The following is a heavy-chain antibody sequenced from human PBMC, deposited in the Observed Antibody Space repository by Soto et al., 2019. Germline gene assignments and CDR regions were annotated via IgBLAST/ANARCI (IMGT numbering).Heavy chain of an antibody. D-gene: IGHD3-10*01. J-gene: IGHJ5*02. V-gene: IGHV4-30-2*01. CDR3: ARAQFYSGSGRYNNLMFDP. Sequence: QLQLQESGSGLVKPSQTLSLTCAVSGGSISAPGDPGGWIRQPPGGGFGWMGYIYHSGTFLYNPSLKTRLTMSLDRSNNQFSLTLNSVTAADTAVYYCARAQFYSGSGRYNNLMFDPWGQGTQVIVSS. CDR2: IYHSGTF. CDR1: GGSISAPGDP.